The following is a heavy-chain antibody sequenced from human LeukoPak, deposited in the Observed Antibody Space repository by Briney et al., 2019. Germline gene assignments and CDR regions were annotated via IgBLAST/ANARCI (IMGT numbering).Heavy chain of an antibody. CDR2: ISYDGSNK. J-gene: IGHJ6*02. CDR1: GFTFSSYG. V-gene: IGHV3-30*18. D-gene: IGHD3-22*01. CDR3: AKEGPWEYDSSGYYGYYYYGLDV. Sequence: PGRSLRLSCAASGFTFSSYGMHWVRQAPGKGLEWVAVISYDGSNKYYADSVKGRFTISRDNSKNTLYLQMNSLRAEDTAVYYCAKEGPWEYDSSGYYGYYYYGLDVWGQGTTVTVSS.